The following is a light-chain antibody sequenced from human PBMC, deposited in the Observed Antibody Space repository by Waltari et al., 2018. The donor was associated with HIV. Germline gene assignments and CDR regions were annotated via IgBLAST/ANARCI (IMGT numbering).Light chain of an antibody. V-gene: IGLV3-21*02. J-gene: IGLJ2*01. Sequence: SYVLTQPPSVSVAPGQTARITCGGNNIGSKSVHWYQQRPGQAPVLVIYEDRDRPSGSPERFSGSNSGNTATLTISRVEAGDEADYYCQVWDTSSDHPGVVFGGGTKLTVL. CDR2: EDR. CDR1: NIGSKS. CDR3: QVWDTSSDHPGVV.